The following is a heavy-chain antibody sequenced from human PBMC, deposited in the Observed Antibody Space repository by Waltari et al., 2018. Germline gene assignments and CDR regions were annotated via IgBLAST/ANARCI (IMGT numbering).Heavy chain of an antibody. CDR2: IYYSGST. J-gene: IGHJ4*02. CDR1: GGSISSSSYY. V-gene: IGHV4-39*01. Sequence: QLQLQESGPGLVKPSETLSLTCTVYGGSISSSSYYWGWIRQPPGKGLEWIGSIYYSGSTYYNPSLKSRFPISVDTSKNQFSLKLSSVTAADTAVYYCARRRDYYFDFWVQGTLVTVSS. CDR3: ARRRDYYFDF.